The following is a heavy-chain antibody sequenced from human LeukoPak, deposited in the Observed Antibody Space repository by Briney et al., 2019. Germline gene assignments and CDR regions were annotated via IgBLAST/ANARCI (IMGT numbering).Heavy chain of an antibody. V-gene: IGHV3-48*01. CDR2: ISSSSSAI. Sequence: GGSLRLSCAASGLTFSSYGINWVRQTPGRGLEWVSYISSSSSAINYADSVRGRFTISRDNAKNSLYLQMNSLRPEDTAVYYCARGGAARPDYWGQGTLVTVSS. J-gene: IGHJ4*02. CDR1: GLTFSSYG. CDR3: ARGGAARPDY. D-gene: IGHD6-6*01.